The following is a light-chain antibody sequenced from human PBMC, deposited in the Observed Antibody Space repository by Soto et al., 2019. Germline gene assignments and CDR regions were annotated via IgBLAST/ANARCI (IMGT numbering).Light chain of an antibody. J-gene: IGKJ2*01. Sequence: AIRMTQSPSSFSASPGDRVTITCRASQDISNYLAWYQQKPGKAPKLLIYAASSLQSGGPSRFSGSGSGTDFTLTISCLQSEDFATYYCQHYYSYPHTFGQGTKLEIK. CDR2: AAS. CDR1: QDISNY. V-gene: IGKV1-8*01. CDR3: QHYYSYPHT.